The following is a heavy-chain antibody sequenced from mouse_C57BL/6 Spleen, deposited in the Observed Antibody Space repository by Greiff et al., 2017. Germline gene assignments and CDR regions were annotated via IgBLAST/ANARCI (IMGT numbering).Heavy chain of an antibody. D-gene: IGHD2-4*01. CDR2: IHPNSGST. CDR1: GYTFTSYW. CDR3: AKGDYDVDGFAY. V-gene: IGHV1-64*01. J-gene: IGHJ3*01. Sequence: VQLQQPGAELVKPGASVKLSCKASGYTFTSYWMHWVKQRPGQGLEWIGMIHPNSGSTNYNEKFKSKATLTVDKSSSTAYMQLSSLTSEDSAVYYCAKGDYDVDGFAYWGQGTLVTVSA.